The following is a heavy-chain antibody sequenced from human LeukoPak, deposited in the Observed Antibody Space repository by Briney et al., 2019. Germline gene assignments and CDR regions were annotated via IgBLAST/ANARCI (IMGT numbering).Heavy chain of an antibody. CDR1: GGSVNNGGYF. V-gene: IGHV4-61*08. Sequence: SETLSLTCTVSGGSVNNGGYFWNWIRQSPGKGLEWLGYVYSSGSPNYNPSLRSRVSMSVDTSKNQFSLKLSSVTAADTAVYYCASVSVSSAGYHFCYYGMDVWGKGTTVIVSS. CDR3: ASVSVSSAGYHFCYYGMDV. D-gene: IGHD6-25*01. CDR2: VYSSGSP. J-gene: IGHJ6*04.